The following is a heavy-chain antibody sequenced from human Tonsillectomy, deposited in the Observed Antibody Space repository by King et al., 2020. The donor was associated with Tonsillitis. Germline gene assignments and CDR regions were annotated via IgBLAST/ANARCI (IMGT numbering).Heavy chain of an antibody. V-gene: IGHV3-15*01. Sequence: VQLVESGGGLVKPGGSLRLSCAASGFTFSNAWMTWVRQAPGKGLEWVGRIKSKGDGGTTDYAAPVKGRFTISRDDSKNTLYLHMSSLKTEDTAVYFCTTEQLVDWGQEPWSSSP. CDR1: GFTFSNAW. J-gene: IGHJ4*01. D-gene: IGHD6-13*01. CDR2: IKSKGDGGTT. CDR3: TTEQLVD.